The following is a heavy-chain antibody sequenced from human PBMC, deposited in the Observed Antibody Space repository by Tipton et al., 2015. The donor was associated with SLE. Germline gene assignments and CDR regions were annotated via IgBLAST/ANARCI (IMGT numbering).Heavy chain of an antibody. CDR3: AKDQGPWYQLLNLFDY. CDR2: ISHDGSNK. D-gene: IGHD2-2*01. CDR1: GFTFSSYS. Sequence: SLRLSCAASGFTFSSYSMDWVRQAPGKGLEWVAVISHDGSNKYYADSVKGRFTISRDNSKNTLYLQMNSLRAEDTAVYYCAKDQGPWYQLLNLFDYWGQGTLVTVSS. V-gene: IGHV3-30*18. J-gene: IGHJ4*02.